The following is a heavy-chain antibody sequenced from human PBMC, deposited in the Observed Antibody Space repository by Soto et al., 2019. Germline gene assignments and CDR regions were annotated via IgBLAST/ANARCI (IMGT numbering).Heavy chain of an antibody. CDR2: IYPGDSDT. D-gene: IGHD2-2*01. CDR1: GYSFTSYW. V-gene: IGHV5-51*01. Sequence: GESLKISCKGSGYSFTSYWIGWVRQMPGKGLEWMGIIYPGDSDTRYSPSFQGQVTISAAKSISTAYLQWTSLKASDTAMYYCARLAKYCSSTTCYGLDFWGQGTLVTVSS. CDR3: ARLAKYCSSTTCYGLDF. J-gene: IGHJ4*02.